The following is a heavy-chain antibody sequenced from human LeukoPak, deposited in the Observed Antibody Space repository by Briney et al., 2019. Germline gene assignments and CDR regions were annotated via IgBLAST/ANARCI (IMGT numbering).Heavy chain of an antibody. CDR1: GFTFSSNS. D-gene: IGHD3-16*01. CDR2: ISSTGGTI. V-gene: IGHV3-48*04. J-gene: IGHJ6*03. CDR3: AKGLRTGVGPYMGYHYYMDV. Sequence: PGGSLRLSCAASGFTFSSNSMNWVRQAPGKGLEWVSYISSTGGTIYYADSMKGRFTISRDNAKNSLYLQMNSLRVEDTAVYYCAKGLRTGVGPYMGYHYYMDVWGKGATVTVSS.